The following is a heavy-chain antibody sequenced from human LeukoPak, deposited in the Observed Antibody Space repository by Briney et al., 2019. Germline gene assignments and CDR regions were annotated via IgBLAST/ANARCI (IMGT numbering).Heavy chain of an antibody. V-gene: IGHV4-39*07. CDR1: GGSISSSTYC. CDR3: ARAGYGGNSAPDAFDI. D-gene: IGHD4-23*01. Sequence: PSETLSLTCTVSGGSISSSTYCWGWIRQPPGKGLEWIGTIFYSGSTYYNPSLKSRVTISVDASKNQFSLKLSSVTAADTAVYYCARAGYGGNSAPDAFDIWGQGTMVTVSS. J-gene: IGHJ3*02. CDR2: IFYSGST.